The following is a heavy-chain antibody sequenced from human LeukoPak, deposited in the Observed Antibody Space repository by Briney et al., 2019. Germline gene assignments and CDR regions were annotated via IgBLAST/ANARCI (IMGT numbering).Heavy chain of an antibody. J-gene: IGHJ4*02. V-gene: IGHV3-23*01. CDR2: ISGTTSGT. CDR3: AKESVAYSSSWEFDY. D-gene: IGHD6-13*01. Sequence: TGGSLRLSCAASGFTFSTCAMSWVRQAPGKGLEWVSGISGTTSGTYYADSVKGRFTISRDNSKNTLYLQMNSLRAEDTAVYYCAKESVAYSSSWEFDYRGQGTLVTVSS. CDR1: GFTFSTCA.